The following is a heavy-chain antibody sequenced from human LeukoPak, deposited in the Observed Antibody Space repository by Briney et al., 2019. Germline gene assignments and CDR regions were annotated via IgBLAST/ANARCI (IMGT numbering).Heavy chain of an antibody. J-gene: IGHJ4*02. D-gene: IGHD6-13*01. CDR1: GGSFSGYY. CDR2: INHSGST. V-gene: IGHV4-34*01. Sequence: SETLSLTCAVYGGSFSGYYWSWIRQPPGKGLEWIGEINHSGSTNYNPSLKSRVTISVDTSKNQFSLKLSSVTAADTAVYYCARVLAAAGRNGLFDYWGQGTLVTVSS. CDR3: ARVLAAAGRNGLFDY.